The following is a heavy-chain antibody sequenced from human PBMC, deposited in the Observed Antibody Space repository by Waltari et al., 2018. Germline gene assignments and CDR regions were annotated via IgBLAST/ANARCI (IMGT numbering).Heavy chain of an antibody. V-gene: IGHV4-38-2*01. CDR3: ARRANYDSSGYHSDY. Sequence: QVQLQESGPGLVKPSETLSLTCAVSGYSISSGYYWGLIRQPPGKGLEWIGSIYHSGSTYYNPSLKSRVTISVDTSKNQFSLKLSSVTAADTAVYYCARRANYDSSGYHSDYWGQGTLVTVSS. CDR2: IYHSGST. CDR1: GYSISSGYY. J-gene: IGHJ4*02. D-gene: IGHD3-22*01.